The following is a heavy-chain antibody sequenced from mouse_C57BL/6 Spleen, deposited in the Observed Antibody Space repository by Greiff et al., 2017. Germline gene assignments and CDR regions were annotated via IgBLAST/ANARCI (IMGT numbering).Heavy chain of an antibody. CDR1: GYTFTDHT. V-gene: IGHV1-78*01. J-gene: IGHJ4*01. CDR3: ARGETTTRGQIYYAMDY. Sequence: VQLQQSDAELVKPGASVTISCKVSGYTFTDHTIHWMKQRPEQGLEWIGYIYPRDGSTKYNEKFKGKATLTADKSSSTAYMQLNSLTSEDSAVYFCARGETTTRGQIYYAMDYWGQGTSVTVSS. CDR2: IYPRDGST. D-gene: IGHD3-3*01.